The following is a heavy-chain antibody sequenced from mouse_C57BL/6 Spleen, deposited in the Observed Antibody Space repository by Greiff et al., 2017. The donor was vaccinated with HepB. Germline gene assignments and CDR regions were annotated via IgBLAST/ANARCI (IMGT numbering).Heavy chain of an antibody. J-gene: IGHJ4*01. V-gene: IGHV5-4*01. D-gene: IGHD1-1*01. CDR1: GFTFSSYA. Sequence: EVHLVESGGGLVKPGGSLKLSCAASGFTFSSYAMSWVRQTPEKRLEWVATISDGGSYTYYPDNVKGRFTISRDNAKNNLYLQMSHLKSEDTAIYYCAREAVVAGAMDYWGQGTSVTVSS. CDR3: AREAVVAGAMDY. CDR2: ISDGGSYT.